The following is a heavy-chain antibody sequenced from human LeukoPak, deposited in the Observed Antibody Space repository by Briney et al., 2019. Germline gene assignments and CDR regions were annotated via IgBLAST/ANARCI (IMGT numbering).Heavy chain of an antibody. J-gene: IGHJ4*02. V-gene: IGHV3-30-3*01. CDR1: GFTFNTYA. CDR2: ISYDGNNK. Sequence: GRSLRLSCAASGFTFNTYAIHWVRQAPGKGLEWVALISYDGNNKYYADSVRGRFTISRDNSKNTLYLQMNSLRAEDTAVYYCARGGVQWLVLAYWGQGTLVTVSS. CDR3: ARGGVQWLVLAY. D-gene: IGHD6-19*01.